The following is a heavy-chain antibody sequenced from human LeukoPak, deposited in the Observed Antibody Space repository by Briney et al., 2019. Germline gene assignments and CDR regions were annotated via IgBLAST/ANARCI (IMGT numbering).Heavy chain of an antibody. CDR2: IIPIFGTA. CDR1: GGTFISYA. J-gene: IGHJ5*02. CDR3: AREGIAAAGRAFWFDP. V-gene: IGHV1-69*13. Sequence: SVKVSCKASGGTFISYAISWVRQAPGQGLEWMGGIIPIFGTANYAQKFQGRVTITADESTSTAYMELSSLRSEDTAVYYCAREGIAAAGRAFWFDPWGQGTLVTVSS. D-gene: IGHD6-13*01.